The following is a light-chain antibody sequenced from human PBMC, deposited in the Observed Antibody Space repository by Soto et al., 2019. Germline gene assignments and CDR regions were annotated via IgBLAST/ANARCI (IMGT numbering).Light chain of an antibody. V-gene: IGKV3-15*01. CDR3: QQSNNWPYT. Sequence: EIVMTQSPATLSVSPGERATLSCRASQSVSHNLAWYQQKPGQAPRLLFHGASTRATGIPARFSGSGSGTDFTLTISSLQSEDFAVYYCQQSNNWPYTFGQGTKLEIK. J-gene: IGKJ2*01. CDR1: QSVSHN. CDR2: GAS.